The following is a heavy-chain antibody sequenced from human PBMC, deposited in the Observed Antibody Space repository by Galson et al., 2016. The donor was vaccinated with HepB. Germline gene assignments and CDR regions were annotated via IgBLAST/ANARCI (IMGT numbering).Heavy chain of an antibody. V-gene: IGHV2-5*02. CDR3: AHLGGNIASCFDH. CDR2: IYWDGEE. D-gene: IGHD2/OR15-2a*01. Sequence: PALVKPTQTLTLTCTFSGFSLNSGGEGVGWIRQPPGKALEWLALIYWDGEERYRPALQNRLTISKDTSKNQVVLTMTNMDAVDTGTYVWAHLGGNIASCFDHWGQGALVAVSA. CDR1: GFSLNSGGEG. J-gene: IGHJ5*02.